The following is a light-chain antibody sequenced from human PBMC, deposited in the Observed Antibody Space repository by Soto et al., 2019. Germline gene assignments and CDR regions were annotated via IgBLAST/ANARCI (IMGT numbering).Light chain of an antibody. V-gene: IGLV1-40*01. CDR3: QSYASSLSAVV. Sequence: QSVLTQPPSVSGAPGQRVTISCTGSSSNIGAGYDVHWYQPLPGTAPKLLIYVNSNRTSGVPDRFSGSKSGTSASLAITGLQAEDEADYYCQSYASSLSAVVFGGGTKVTVL. CDR1: SSNIGAGYD. J-gene: IGLJ2*01. CDR2: VNS.